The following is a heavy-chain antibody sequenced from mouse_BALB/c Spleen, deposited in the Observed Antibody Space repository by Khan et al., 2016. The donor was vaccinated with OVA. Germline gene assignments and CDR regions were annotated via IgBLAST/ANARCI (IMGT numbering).Heavy chain of an antibody. V-gene: IGHV3-2*02. Sequence: EVQLQEPGPGLVKPSQSLSLTCTVNCYLILSNYAWNWIRQFPGNKLEWIGYISYSGSTNYNPSLKSRLPITRDTSKNQFFLLLHSVTTEDSVTYYGARWNYYEYALDYWGQGTSVTVSS. D-gene: IGHD1-1*01. J-gene: IGHJ4*01. CDR3: ARWNYYEYALDY. CDR1: CYLILSNYA. CDR2: ISYSGST.